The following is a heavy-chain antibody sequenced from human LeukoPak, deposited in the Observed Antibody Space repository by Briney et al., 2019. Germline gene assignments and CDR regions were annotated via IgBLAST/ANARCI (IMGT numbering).Heavy chain of an antibody. V-gene: IGHV4-61*05. CDR3: ARYDFWSGCLDV. Sequence: SETLSLTCSVSGDFISRNGYYWGWIRQPPGKGLEWIGYIYYSGSTNYNPSLKSRVTISVDTSKNQFSLKLSSVTAADTAVYYCARYDFWSGCLDVWGQGTTVTVSS. J-gene: IGHJ6*02. CDR1: GDFISRNGYY. D-gene: IGHD3-3*01. CDR2: IYYSGST.